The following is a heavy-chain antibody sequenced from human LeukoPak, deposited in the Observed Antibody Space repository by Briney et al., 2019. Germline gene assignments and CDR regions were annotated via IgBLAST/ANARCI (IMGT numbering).Heavy chain of an antibody. V-gene: IGHV3-72*01. D-gene: IGHD3-22*01. Sequence: GGSLRLSCAAAGFTLRDHYMDWVRQAPGKELEWIGRVRNKVNRYSTEYAASVKGRFTISRDDSKNSLYLQMDSLKTDDTAVYYCAPSRGFYWGQETLVTVSS. J-gene: IGHJ4*02. CDR3: APSRGFY. CDR2: VRNKVNRYST. CDR1: GFTLRDHY.